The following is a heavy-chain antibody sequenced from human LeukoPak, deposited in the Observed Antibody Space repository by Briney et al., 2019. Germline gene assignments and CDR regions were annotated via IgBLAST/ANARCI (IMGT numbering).Heavy chain of an antibody. V-gene: IGHV3-30*03. CDR1: GFTFSSYG. Sequence: GGSLRLSCAASGFTFSSYGMYWVRQAPGKGLGWVAVISYDGSKKYYTDSVKGRFTISRDNSKNTLYVQMNNLRTEDTAVYYCAREGSGSAKYAFDFWGQGTMITVSS. J-gene: IGHJ3*01. CDR3: AREGSGSAKYAFDF. CDR2: ISYDGSKK. D-gene: IGHD3-10*01.